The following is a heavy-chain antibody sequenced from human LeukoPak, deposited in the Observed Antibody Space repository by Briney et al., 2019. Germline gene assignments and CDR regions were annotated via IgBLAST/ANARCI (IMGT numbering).Heavy chain of an antibody. Sequence: GGSLRLSCAASGFTLSNALMSWVRQAPGKGLEWVGRIKSKTEGGTTEYAVPGKGRFTMERDTSKNTLELQTNSMKNKDISVYYCTTDHGIAAADRSGYWGQGNLVTASS. CDR3: TTDHGIAAADRSGY. CDR1: GFTLSNAL. J-gene: IGHJ4*02. V-gene: IGHV3-15*01. CDR2: IKSKTEGGTT. D-gene: IGHD6-13*01.